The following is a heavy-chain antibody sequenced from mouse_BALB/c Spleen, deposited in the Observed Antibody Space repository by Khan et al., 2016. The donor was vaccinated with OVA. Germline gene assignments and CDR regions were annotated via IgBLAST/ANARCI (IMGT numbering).Heavy chain of an antibody. CDR2: IWSAGST. CDR3: ARRGYDYGRGALFAY. CDR1: GFSLTNYS. Sequence: QVQLKQSGPGLVQPSQSLSITCTVSGFSLTNYSVHWVRQSPGKGLEWLGVIWSAGSTDYNAAFKSRLTISKDNSTCQVFFNMNSLQSNDTAIYYCARRGYDYGRGALFAYWGQGTLVTVSA. V-gene: IGHV2-2*03. D-gene: IGHD2-4*01. J-gene: IGHJ3*01.